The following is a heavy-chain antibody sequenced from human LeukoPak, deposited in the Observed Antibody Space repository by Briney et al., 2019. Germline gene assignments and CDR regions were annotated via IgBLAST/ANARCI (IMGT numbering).Heavy chain of an antibody. D-gene: IGHD5-12*01. CDR2: ISGSGGST. Sequence: HPGGSLRLSCAASGFTSYAMSWVRQAPGKGLKWVSAISGSGGSTYYADSVKGRFTISRDNSKNTLYLQMNSLRAEDTAVYYCAKDHPVVATIRAIPDAFDIWGQGTMVTVSS. V-gene: IGHV3-23*01. CDR1: GFTSYA. J-gene: IGHJ3*02. CDR3: AKDHPVVATIRAIPDAFDI.